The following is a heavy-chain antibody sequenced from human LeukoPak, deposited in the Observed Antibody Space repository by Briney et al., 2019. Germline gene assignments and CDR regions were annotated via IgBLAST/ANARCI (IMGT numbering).Heavy chain of an antibody. V-gene: IGHV1-18*01. J-gene: IGHJ6*02. Sequence: WASVKVSCKASRYSFTTYGISWVRQAPGQGLEWMGWISAYNGNTNYAQKFQGRVTMTADTSTSTAYMELRSLKSDDTAVYYCARDGIAVAAPVSGMDVWGQGTTATVSS. D-gene: IGHD6-19*01. CDR3: ARDGIAVAAPVSGMDV. CDR2: ISAYNGNT. CDR1: RYSFTTYG.